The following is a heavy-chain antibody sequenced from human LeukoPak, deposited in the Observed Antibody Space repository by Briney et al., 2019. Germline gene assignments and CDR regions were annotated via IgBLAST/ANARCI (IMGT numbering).Heavy chain of an antibody. CDR2: ISGSGGST. J-gene: IGHJ4*02. CDR3: AKDDALVVVVGYFDY. Sequence: QSGGSLRLSCAASGLTFSSYAMSWVRQAPEKGLEWVSAISGSGGSTYYADSVKGRFTISRDNSKNTLYLQMNSLRAEDTAVYYCAKDDALVVVVGYFDYWGQGTLVTVSS. V-gene: IGHV3-23*01. CDR1: GLTFSSYA. D-gene: IGHD2-15*01.